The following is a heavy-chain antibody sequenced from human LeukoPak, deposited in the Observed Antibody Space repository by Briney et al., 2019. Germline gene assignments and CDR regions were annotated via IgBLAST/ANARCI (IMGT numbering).Heavy chain of an antibody. CDR1: GGTFSSYA. D-gene: IGHD5-18*01. CDR3: ARVDTALQDYYMDV. J-gene: IGHJ6*03. V-gene: IGHV1-69*05. Sequence: ASVKVSCKASGGTFSSYAISWVRQAPGQGLEWMGGIIPIFGTANYAQKFQGRVTITTDESTSTAYMELRSLRSDDTAVYYCARVDTALQDYYMDVWGKGTTVTVSS. CDR2: IIPIFGTA.